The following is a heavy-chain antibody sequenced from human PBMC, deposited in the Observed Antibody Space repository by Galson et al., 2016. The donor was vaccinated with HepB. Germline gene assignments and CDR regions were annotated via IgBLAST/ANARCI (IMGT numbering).Heavy chain of an antibody. CDR3: ARHGLWVGEFDTSHFDY. D-gene: IGHD3-10*01. Sequence: QSGAEVKKPGESLRISCKGSGYSFTRYWISWVRQMPGKGLEWMGSIDPSDSYIKYSPSFQGHVIISVDKSISTAYLQWSGLKTSDTAMYYCARHGLWVGEFDTSHFDYWGQGALVTVSS. J-gene: IGHJ4*02. CDR2: IDPSDSYI. CDR1: GYSFTRYW. V-gene: IGHV5-10-1*01.